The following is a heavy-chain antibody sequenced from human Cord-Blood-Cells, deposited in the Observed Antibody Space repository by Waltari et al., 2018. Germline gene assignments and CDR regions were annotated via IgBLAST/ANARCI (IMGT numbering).Heavy chain of an antibody. D-gene: IGHD3-10*01. CDR2: INAGNGNT. J-gene: IGHJ5*02. Sequence: QVQLVQSGAEVKKPGASVKVSCKASGYTFTSYAMHWVRQAPGQRLEWMGWINAGNGNTKYSQKFQGRVTITRDTSASTAYMELSSLRSEDTAVYYCARGRGSGPPFDPWGQGTLVTVSS. CDR3: ARGRGSGPPFDP. CDR1: GYTFTSYA. V-gene: IGHV1-3*01.